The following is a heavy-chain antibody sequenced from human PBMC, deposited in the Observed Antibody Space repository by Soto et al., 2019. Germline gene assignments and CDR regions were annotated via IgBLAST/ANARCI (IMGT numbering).Heavy chain of an antibody. J-gene: IGHJ4*02. CDR2: INPENGDT. V-gene: IGHV1-24*01. CDR3: ARDDYSNYSFDY. CDR1: GYTLTELS. D-gene: IGHD4-4*01. Sequence: ASVKVSCKVSGYTLTELSMHWVRQAPGKGLEWMGWINPENGDTIYAQKIQGRVTMTKDTSTSTAYMELRSLRSDDTAVYYCARDDYSNYSFDYWGQGTLVTVSS.